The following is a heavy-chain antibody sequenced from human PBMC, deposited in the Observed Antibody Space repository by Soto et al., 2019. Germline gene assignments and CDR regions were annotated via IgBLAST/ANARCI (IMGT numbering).Heavy chain of an antibody. CDR1: GYTFTSYY. CDR2: INPSGGST. CDR3: ARVTSPGAFVDY. D-gene: IGHD2-15*01. Sequence: MASGYTFTSYYMHWVRQAPGQGLEWMGIINPSGGSTSYAQKFQGRVTMTRDTSTSTVYMELSSLRSEDTAVYYCARVTSPGAFVDYWGQGTLVTVSS. J-gene: IGHJ4*02. V-gene: IGHV1-46*01.